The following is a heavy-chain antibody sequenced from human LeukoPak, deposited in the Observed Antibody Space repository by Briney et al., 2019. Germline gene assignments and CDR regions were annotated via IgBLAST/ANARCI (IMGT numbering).Heavy chain of an antibody. V-gene: IGHV3-66*01. CDR3: ARGPSSSGYGNFDY. D-gene: IGHD5-12*01. J-gene: IGHJ4*02. Sequence: PGGSLRLSCAASGFTVSTNYMSWVRQAPGKGLERVSVIYSGGTTYYADSVKGRFTISRDNSKNTLYLQMNSLRAEDTAVYYCARGPSSSGYGNFDYWGQGTLVTVSS. CDR2: IYSGGTT. CDR1: GFTVSTNY.